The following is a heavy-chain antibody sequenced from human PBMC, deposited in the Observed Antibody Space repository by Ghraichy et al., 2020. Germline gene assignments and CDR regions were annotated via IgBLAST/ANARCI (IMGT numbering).Heavy chain of an antibody. CDR2: IHYSGIT. CDR3: ARDQGYSSGYYLDS. V-gene: IGHV4-61*01. D-gene: IGHD6-19*01. CDR1: GGSVRSAPYY. Sequence: SETLSLTCTVSGGSVRSAPYYWSWIRQSPEMGLEYIGYIHYSGITNYNPSLKSRVTISVDTSKNQVSLKLSSVTTADTALYYCARDQGYSSGYYLDSWGQGTLVTVS. J-gene: IGHJ4*02.